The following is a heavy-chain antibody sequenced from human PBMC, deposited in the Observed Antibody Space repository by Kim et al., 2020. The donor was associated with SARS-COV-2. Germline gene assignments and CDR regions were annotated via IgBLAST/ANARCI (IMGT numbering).Heavy chain of an antibody. CDR3: ARDYDYGDYGRGWFDP. Sequence: ASVKVSCKASGYTFTGYYMHWVRQAPGQGLEWMGRINPNSGGTNYAQKFQGRVTMTRDTSISTAYMELSRLRSDDTAVYYCARDYDYGDYGRGWFDPWGQGTLVTVSS. CDR1: GYTFTGYY. V-gene: IGHV1-2*06. D-gene: IGHD4-17*01. J-gene: IGHJ5*02. CDR2: INPNSGGT.